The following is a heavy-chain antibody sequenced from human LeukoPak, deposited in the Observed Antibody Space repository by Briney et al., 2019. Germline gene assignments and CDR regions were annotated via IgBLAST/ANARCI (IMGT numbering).Heavy chain of an antibody. Sequence: GGSLRLSCAASGFTFSSYEMNWVRQAPGKGLEWVSYISSSGSTIYYADSVKGRFTISRDNAKNSLYLQMNSLRAEDTVVYYCARDVHPIPAAYYYGMDVWGQGTTVTVSS. CDR3: ARDVHPIPAAYYYGMDV. CDR2: ISSSGSTI. J-gene: IGHJ6*02. D-gene: IGHD2-2*01. CDR1: GFTFSSYE. V-gene: IGHV3-48*03.